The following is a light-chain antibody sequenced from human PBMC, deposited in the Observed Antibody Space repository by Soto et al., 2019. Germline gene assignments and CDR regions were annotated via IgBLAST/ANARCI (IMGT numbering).Light chain of an antibody. Sequence: EIVLTQSPATLSASPGERATLSCRASQSISNSYLAWYQQKPGQAPRLLIYGASSRATGIPDRFSGSGSVTDFTLTISRLEPEDFAVYFCQQYGSSPRTFGQGTKVDIK. V-gene: IGKV3-20*01. CDR2: GAS. CDR1: QSISNSY. J-gene: IGKJ1*01. CDR3: QQYGSSPRT.